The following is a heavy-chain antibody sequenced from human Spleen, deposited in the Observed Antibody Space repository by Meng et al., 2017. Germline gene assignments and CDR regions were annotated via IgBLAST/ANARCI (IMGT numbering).Heavy chain of an antibody. D-gene: IGHD2-21*02. Sequence: GPGRGNPSGTLSLTSPGSGGSIRGSTWWGWVRHPPGKGLEWIGEIYHSGSTNYNPSLKSRVTISVDKSKNQFSLKLSSVTAADTAVYYCARMGNCGGDCYSRHFDYWGQGTLVTVSS. CDR3: ARMGNCGGDCYSRHFDY. CDR2: IYHSGST. V-gene: IGHV4-4*02. CDR1: GGSIRGSTW. J-gene: IGHJ4*02.